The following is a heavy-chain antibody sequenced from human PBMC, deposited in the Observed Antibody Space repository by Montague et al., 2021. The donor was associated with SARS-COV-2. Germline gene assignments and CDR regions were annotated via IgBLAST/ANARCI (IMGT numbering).Heavy chain of an antibody. Sequence: SLRLSCAASGFTFNNFALHWVRQAPGKGLEWVAVISYDGSIKYYADSLRGRFTISRDSSKKTLYLQMNSLSGEDTAVYYCAKKRDRCWFVEGRDSMDVWGQGTTVIVSS. CDR3: AKKRDRCWFVEGRDSMDV. CDR2: ISYDGSIK. CDR1: GFTFNNFA. J-gene: IGHJ6*02. V-gene: IGHV3-30*18. D-gene: IGHD3-10*01.